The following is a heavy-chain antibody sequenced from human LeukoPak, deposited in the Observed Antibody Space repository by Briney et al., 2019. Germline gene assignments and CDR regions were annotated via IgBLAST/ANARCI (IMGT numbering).Heavy chain of an antibody. D-gene: IGHD2-2*02. J-gene: IGHJ4*02. V-gene: IGHV3-74*01. CDR3: MGYCSSTSCYKVDY. CDR1: GFTFSSYW. CDR2: INSDGSST. Sequence: GGSLRLSCAASGFTFSSYWMHWVRQAPGKGLVWVSRINSDGSSTSYADSVKGRFTISRDNAKNTLYLQMNSLRAEDTAVYYCMGYCSSTSCYKVDYWGQGTLVTVSS.